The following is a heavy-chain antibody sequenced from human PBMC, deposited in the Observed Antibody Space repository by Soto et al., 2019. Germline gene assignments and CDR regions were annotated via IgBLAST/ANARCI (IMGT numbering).Heavy chain of an antibody. CDR2: IYYSGST. D-gene: IGHD3-10*01. V-gene: IGHV4-39*01. CDR1: GGSISSSSYY. CDR3: ARPASGRGGDLDY. Sequence: QLQLQESGPGLVKPSETLSLTCTVSGGSISSSSYYWGWIRQPPGKGLEWIGSIYYSGSTYYNPSHKSRVTISVDTSKNQFSLKLSSVTAADTAVYCCARPASGRGGDLDYWGQGTLVTVSS. J-gene: IGHJ4*02.